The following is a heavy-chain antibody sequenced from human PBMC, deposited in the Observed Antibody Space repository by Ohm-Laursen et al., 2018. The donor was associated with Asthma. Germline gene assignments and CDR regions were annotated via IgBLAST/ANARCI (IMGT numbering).Heavy chain of an antibody. J-gene: IGHJ4*02. CDR3: ATDSRYGDYVPFDS. V-gene: IGHV3-74*01. Sequence: SLRLPCAAFGFSGITFSYYYMHWVRQAPGKGLVWVARINNDGSSTSYADSVQGRFTISRDNAKNTLDLQMNSLRDEDTAVYYCATDSRYGDYVPFDSWGQGTLVTVSS. CDR2: INNDGSST. D-gene: IGHD4-17*01. CDR1: GFSGITFSYYY.